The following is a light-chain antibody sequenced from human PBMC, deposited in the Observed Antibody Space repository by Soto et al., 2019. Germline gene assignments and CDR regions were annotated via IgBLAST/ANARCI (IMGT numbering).Light chain of an antibody. Sequence: EIVLTQCPGTLSLSPGQRATLSCRASESISRDYLAWYQQRLGQAPRLLIYGASSGATGIPDRFSGSGSGTDFTLTISRLEPEDFAIYYCQQYGGVPYTFGQGTKLEIK. V-gene: IGKV3-20*01. J-gene: IGKJ2*01. CDR2: GAS. CDR1: ESISRDY. CDR3: QQYGGVPYT.